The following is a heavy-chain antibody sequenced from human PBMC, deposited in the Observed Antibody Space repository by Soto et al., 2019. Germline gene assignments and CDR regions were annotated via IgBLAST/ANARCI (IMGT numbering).Heavy chain of an antibody. Sequence: PSETLSLTCSVSGAAIRSGGYCLSCLRQSPGRGLEWIGHIYYTGSTFYSPSLKSRLTIPLDTSKNQFSLDLRSVTAADTAMYYCARIEMASIRWGRGTLVTVSS. CDR2: IYYTGST. CDR3: ARIEMASIR. V-gene: IGHV4-31*03. CDR1: GAAIRSGGYC. J-gene: IGHJ4*02. D-gene: IGHD3-3*02.